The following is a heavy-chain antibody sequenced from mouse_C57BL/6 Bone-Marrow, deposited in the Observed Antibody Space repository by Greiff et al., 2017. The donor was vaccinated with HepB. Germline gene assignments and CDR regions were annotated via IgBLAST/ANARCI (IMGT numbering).Heavy chain of an antibody. J-gene: IGHJ1*03. Sequence: LQQSGAELARPGASVKLSCKASGYTFTSYGISWVKQRTGQGLEWIGEIYPRSGNTYYNEKFKGKATLTADKSSSTAYMELRSLTSEDSAVYFCARKGGLRRLWYFDVWGTGTTVTVSS. V-gene: IGHV1-81*01. CDR1: GYTFTSYG. CDR2: IYPRSGNT. CDR3: ARKGGLRRLWYFDV. D-gene: IGHD2-4*01.